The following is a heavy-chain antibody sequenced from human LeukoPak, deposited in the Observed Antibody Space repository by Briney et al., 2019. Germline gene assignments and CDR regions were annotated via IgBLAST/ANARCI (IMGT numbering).Heavy chain of an antibody. V-gene: IGHV3-64*02. D-gene: IGHD1-26*01. CDR1: GFTFSSYW. CDR3: TRDGGSFCDFDY. CDR2: INTDGRIT. Sequence: PGGSLRLSCAASGFTFSSYWMSWVRQAPGKGLEYVSVINTDGRITYYADSVKGRFTISRDNSKNTVYLQMGSLRGEDMAVYYCTRDGGSFCDFDYWGQGALVTVSS. J-gene: IGHJ4*02.